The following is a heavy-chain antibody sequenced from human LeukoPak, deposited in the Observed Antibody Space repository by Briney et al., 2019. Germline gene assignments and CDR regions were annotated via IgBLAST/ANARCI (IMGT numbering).Heavy chain of an antibody. CDR1: GYTFTSYG. J-gene: IGHJ6*03. V-gene: IGHV1-18*01. Sequence: ASVKVSCKASGYTFTSYGISWVRQAPGQGLEWMGWISAYNGNTNYAQKLQGRVTMTTDTSTSTAYMELRSLRSDDTAVYYCARPDYSNGYYYMDVWGKGTTVTISS. D-gene: IGHD4-11*01. CDR3: ARPDYSNGYYYMDV. CDR2: ISAYNGNT.